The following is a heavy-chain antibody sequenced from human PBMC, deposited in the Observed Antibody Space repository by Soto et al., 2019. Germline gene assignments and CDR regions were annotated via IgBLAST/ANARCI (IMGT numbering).Heavy chain of an antibody. J-gene: IGHJ4*02. D-gene: IGHD3-9*01. CDR1: RFTFRDYY. CDR2: IRSKAYGGTT. CDR3: TREDILTGYLFDY. V-gene: IGHV3-49*03. Sequence: GGSLSLSCAASRFTFRDYYMSWIRQAPGKGLEWVGFIRSKAYGGTTDYAASVKGRFTISRDDSKSIAYLQMNSLKTEDTAVYYCTREDILTGYLFDYWGLGTLVTVSS.